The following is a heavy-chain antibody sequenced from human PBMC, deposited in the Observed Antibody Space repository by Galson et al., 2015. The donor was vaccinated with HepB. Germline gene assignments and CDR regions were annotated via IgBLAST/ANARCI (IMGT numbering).Heavy chain of an antibody. V-gene: IGHV3-30*03. D-gene: IGHD1-26*01. CDR2: ISYDGSNK. J-gene: IGHJ4*02. CDR1: GFTFRSYG. Sequence: SLRLSCAASGFTFRSYGMHWVRQAPGKGLEWVAVISYDGSNKDYADSVKGRFTISRDNSKNTLYLQMNSLRAEDTAVYHCAGGATYFDHWGQGTLVTVSS. CDR3: AGGATYFDH.